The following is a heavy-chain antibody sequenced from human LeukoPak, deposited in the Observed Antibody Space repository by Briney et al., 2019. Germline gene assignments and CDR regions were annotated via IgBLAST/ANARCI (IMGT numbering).Heavy chain of an antibody. CDR2: IYYRGST. Sequence: PSDSLSLTCTVSGVSMSNNYWSWFRQPPGKGLEWIGYIYYRGSTNYNPSLKSRVTISVDTSKSQFSLKLSSVTAADTAVYYCASHKGFWGQGTLVTVSS. J-gene: IGHJ4*02. CDR3: ASHKGF. CDR1: GVSMSNNY. V-gene: IGHV4-59*01.